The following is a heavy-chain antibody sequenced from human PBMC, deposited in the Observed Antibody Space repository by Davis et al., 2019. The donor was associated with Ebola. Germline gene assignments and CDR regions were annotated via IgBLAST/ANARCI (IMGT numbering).Heavy chain of an antibody. CDR1: GYTFTTYG. CDR3: ARDLVVAAIDY. V-gene: IGHV1-18*04. CDR2: ISGYKGKT. J-gene: IGHJ4*02. Sequence: ASVQVSCKASGYTFTTYGISWVRQAPGQGLEWMGWISGYKGKTNYAQKFQGRVTMTTDTSTSTAYMELRSLRSDDTAVYYCARDLVVAAIDYWGQGTLVTVSS. D-gene: IGHD2-15*01.